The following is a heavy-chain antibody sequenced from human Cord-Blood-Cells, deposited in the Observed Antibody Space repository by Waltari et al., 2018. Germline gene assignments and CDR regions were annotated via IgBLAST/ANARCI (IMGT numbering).Heavy chain of an antibody. V-gene: IGHV3-53*01. CDR3: ARDYSNYGFDY. J-gene: IGHJ4*02. CDR2: ISSGGST. CDR1: GSTVSSND. Sequence: EVQLVEAGGGVIQPGGSLRLSCEASGSTVSSNDLSGVRRAPAKGLEWFSVISSGGSTYYADSVKGRFTSSRDNSKNTLYLQMNSLRAEDTAVYYCARDYSNYGFDYWGQGTLVTVSS. D-gene: IGHD4-4*01.